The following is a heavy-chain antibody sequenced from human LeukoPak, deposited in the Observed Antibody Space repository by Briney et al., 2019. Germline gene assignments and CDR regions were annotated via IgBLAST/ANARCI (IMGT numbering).Heavy chain of an antibody. V-gene: IGHV1-2*02. CDR2: INPNSGGT. J-gene: IGHJ5*02. Sequence: GASVKVSCKTSGHSFTDYYMHWVRQAPGQGLEWMGWINPNSGGTSSAQKFQGRVTMTRDTSISTVYMEVSWLTSDDTAIYYCARADRLHGGPYLIGPWGQGTLVTASS. CDR1: GHSFTDYY. D-gene: IGHD2-21*01. CDR3: ARADRLHGGPYLIGP.